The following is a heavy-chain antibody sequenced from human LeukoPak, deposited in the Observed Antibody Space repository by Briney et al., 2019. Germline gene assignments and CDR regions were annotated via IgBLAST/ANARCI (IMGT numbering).Heavy chain of an antibody. V-gene: IGHV3-23*01. CDR2: ISDSGDRT. D-gene: IGHD3-9*01. Sequence: PGGSLILSCAASGFTFTIYAMSWVRPSPGKGLEWVSSISDSGDRTYYADSVKGRFTISRDNSKNTLYVQMNILRAEDTAVYYCAKGKGEYDVLTGRYYYYGMDVWGQGTTVTVSS. CDR3: AKGKGEYDVLTGRYYYYGMDV. CDR1: GFTFTIYA. J-gene: IGHJ6*02.